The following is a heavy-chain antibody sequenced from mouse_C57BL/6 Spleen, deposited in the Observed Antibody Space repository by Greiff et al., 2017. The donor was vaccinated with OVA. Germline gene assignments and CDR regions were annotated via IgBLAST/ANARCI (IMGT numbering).Heavy chain of an antibody. J-gene: IGHJ4*01. Sequence: LVESGAELVRPGASVTLSCKASGYTFTDYEMHWVKQTPVHGLEWIGAIDPETGGTAYNQKFKGKAILTADKSSSTAYMELRSLTSEDSAVYYCTRGTSYGSSYDAMDYWGQGTSVTVSS. CDR3: TRGTSYGSSYDAMDY. CDR2: IDPETGGT. D-gene: IGHD1-1*01. CDR1: GYTFTDYE. V-gene: IGHV1-15*01.